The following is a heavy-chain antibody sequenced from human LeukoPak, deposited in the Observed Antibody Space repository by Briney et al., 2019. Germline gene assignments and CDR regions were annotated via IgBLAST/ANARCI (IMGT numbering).Heavy chain of an antibody. Sequence: GGSLRLSCAASGFTFSSDAMSWVRQAPGKGLEWVSAISGSGGSTYYADSVKGRLTISRDKSKNTLYLQMNSLRAEDTAVYYCAKDWGAYCGGDCYGFDYWGQGTLVTVSS. J-gene: IGHJ4*02. V-gene: IGHV3-23*01. CDR2: ISGSGGST. CDR3: AKDWGAYCGGDCYGFDY. D-gene: IGHD2-21*02. CDR1: GFTFSSDA.